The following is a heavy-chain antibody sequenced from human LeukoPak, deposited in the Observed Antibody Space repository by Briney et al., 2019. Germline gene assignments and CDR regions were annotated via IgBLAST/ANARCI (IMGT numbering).Heavy chain of an antibody. CDR2: IYYSGST. V-gene: IGHV4-59*01. CDR3: ARGRYFDWLPSNWFDP. Sequence: SETLSLTCTVSGGSIRGYYWSWIRQPPGKRLEWIGYIYYSGSTIYNPSLKSRVTISVDTSKNQVSLELSSVTAADTTVYYCARGRYFDWLPSNWFDPWGQGTLVTVSS. J-gene: IGHJ5*02. D-gene: IGHD3-9*01. CDR1: GGSIRGYY.